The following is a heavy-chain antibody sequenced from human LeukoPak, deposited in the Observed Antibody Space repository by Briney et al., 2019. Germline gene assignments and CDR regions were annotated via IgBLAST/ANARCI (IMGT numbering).Heavy chain of an antibody. V-gene: IGHV3-74*01. CDR1: GFTFSSYW. D-gene: IGHD3-3*01. J-gene: IGHJ4*02. Sequence: GGSPRLSCAASGFTFSSYWMHWVRQAPGKGLVWVSRISPDGSTTGHADSVKGRFTTSRDNAKDTLFLQMDSLRAEDTAVYYCTRDFDFSSAIWGQGTLDTVSS. CDR3: TRDFDFSSAI. CDR2: ISPDGSTT.